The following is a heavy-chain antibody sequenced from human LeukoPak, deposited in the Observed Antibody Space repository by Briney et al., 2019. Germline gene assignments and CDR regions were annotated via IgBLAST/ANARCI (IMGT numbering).Heavy chain of an antibody. CDR2: IIPILGIA. Sequence: SVKVSCKASGGTFSSYAISWVRQAPGQGLEWMGRIIPILGIANYAQKFQGRVTITADKSTSTAYMELSSLRSEDTAVYYCARASYYYDSSELGYWGQGTLVTVSP. CDR3: ARASYYYDSSELGY. CDR1: GGTFSSYA. J-gene: IGHJ4*02. D-gene: IGHD3-22*01. V-gene: IGHV1-69*04.